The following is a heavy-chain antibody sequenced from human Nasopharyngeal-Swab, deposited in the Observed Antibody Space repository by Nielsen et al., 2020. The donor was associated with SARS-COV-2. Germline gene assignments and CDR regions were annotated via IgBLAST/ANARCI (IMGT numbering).Heavy chain of an antibody. Sequence: ASVKVSCKTSGYPFTTYGITWVRQAPGQGLEWIGWINTYNGNTYYAQKLQGRVTMTTDTSTSTAYMELRSLRSDGTAVYYCARDAYGPSPFDYWGQGTLVTVSS. D-gene: IGHD4-17*01. CDR1: GYPFTTYG. J-gene: IGHJ4*02. CDR3: ARDAYGPSPFDY. V-gene: IGHV1-18*04. CDR2: INTYNGNT.